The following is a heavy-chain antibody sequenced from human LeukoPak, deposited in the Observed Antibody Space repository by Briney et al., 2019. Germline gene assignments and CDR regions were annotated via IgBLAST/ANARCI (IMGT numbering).Heavy chain of an antibody. CDR3: ARGGNSSSPGDFDY. Sequence: ASVKVSCKASGYTFTCYYMHWVRQAPGQGLEWRGWINPNSGGTNYAQKFQGRVTMTRDTSISTAYMELSRLRSDDTAVYYCARGGNSSSPGDFDYWGQGTLVTVSS. V-gene: IGHV1-2*02. J-gene: IGHJ4*02. CDR2: INPNSGGT. D-gene: IGHD6-6*01. CDR1: GYTFTCYY.